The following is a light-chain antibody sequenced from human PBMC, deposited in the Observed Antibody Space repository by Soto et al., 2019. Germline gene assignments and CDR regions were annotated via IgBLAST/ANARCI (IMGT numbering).Light chain of an antibody. CDR2: GAS. J-gene: IGKJ2*01. CDR3: QQYGSSPPYT. Sequence: EIVLTQSPGTLSLSPGGRATLSCRASQSVSSSYLAWYQQKPGQAPRLLIYGASSRATGIPDRFSGSGSGTDFTLTISSLESEDFAVYYCQQYGSSPPYTFGQGTKLEIK. V-gene: IGKV3-20*01. CDR1: QSVSSSY.